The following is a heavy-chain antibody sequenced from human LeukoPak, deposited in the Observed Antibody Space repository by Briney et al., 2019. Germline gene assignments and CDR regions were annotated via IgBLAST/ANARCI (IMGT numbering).Heavy chain of an antibody. Sequence: GGSLRLSCAASGFTFDDYAMHWVRQAPGKGLEWVSGISWNSGSIGYADSVEGRFTISRDNAKNSLYLQMNSLRAEDTALYYCARGDSSGWYPEQDYGMDVWGQGTTVTVSS. CDR1: GFTFDDYA. J-gene: IGHJ6*02. V-gene: IGHV3-9*01. CDR2: ISWNSGSI. CDR3: ARGDSSGWYPEQDYGMDV. D-gene: IGHD6-19*01.